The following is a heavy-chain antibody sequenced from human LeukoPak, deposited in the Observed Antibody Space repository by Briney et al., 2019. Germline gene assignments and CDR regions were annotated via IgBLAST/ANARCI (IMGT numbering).Heavy chain of an antibody. CDR2: IGDSGGST. V-gene: IGHV3-23*01. J-gene: IGHJ2*01. Sequence: GGSLRLSCAASGFTFSSYAMSWVRQAPGKGLEWVSVIGDSGGSTYYADSVKGRFTISRDNSKNTLYLQMNSLRAEDTAVYYCAKGGIMQSSSPGLQYFDLWGRGTLVTVSS. D-gene: IGHD6-6*01. CDR3: AKGGIMQSSSPGLQYFDL. CDR1: GFTFSSYA.